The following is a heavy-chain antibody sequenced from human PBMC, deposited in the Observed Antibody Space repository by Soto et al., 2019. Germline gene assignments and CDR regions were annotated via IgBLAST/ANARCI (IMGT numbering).Heavy chain of an antibody. Sequence: GGSLRLSCAASGFTFSSYAMSWVRQAPGKGLEWVSAISGSGGSTYYADSVKGRFTISRDNSKNTLYLQMNSLRAEDTAVYYYAKPTKDSSSWSDFDYWGQGTLVTVSS. CDR3: AKPTKDSSSWSDFDY. V-gene: IGHV3-23*01. CDR2: ISGSGGST. D-gene: IGHD6-13*01. J-gene: IGHJ4*02. CDR1: GFTFSSYA.